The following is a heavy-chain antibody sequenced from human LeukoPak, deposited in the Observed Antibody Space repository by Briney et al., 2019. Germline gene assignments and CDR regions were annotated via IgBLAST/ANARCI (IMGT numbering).Heavy chain of an antibody. D-gene: IGHD3-22*01. CDR3: AREPRLYDSSGYYPYYFDY. CDR2: VSHSGST. CDR1: GYSISSDYY. J-gene: IGHJ4*02. V-gene: IGHV4-38-2*02. Sequence: PSETLSLTCTVSGYSISSDYYWGWIRQPPGKGLEWIASVSHSGSTNYNPSLKSRVTISVDTSKNQFSLKLSSVTAADTAVYYCAREPRLYDSSGYYPYYFDYWGQRTLVTVSS.